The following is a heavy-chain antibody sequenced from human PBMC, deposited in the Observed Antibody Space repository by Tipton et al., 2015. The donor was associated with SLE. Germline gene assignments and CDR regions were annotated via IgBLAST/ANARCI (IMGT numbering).Heavy chain of an antibody. V-gene: IGHV3-74*01. D-gene: IGHD5-24*01. J-gene: IGHJ6*03. CDR1: GFTFSSYW. Sequence: SLRLSCAASGFTFSSYWMHWVRQAPGKGPVWVSRINSDGSSPTYADSVKGRFTISRDNAKNTLYLQMNSLRAEDTAIFYCARDWMANTRGYYYYYMDVWGKGTTVTVSS. CDR3: ARDWMANTRGYYYYYMDV. CDR2: INSDGSSP.